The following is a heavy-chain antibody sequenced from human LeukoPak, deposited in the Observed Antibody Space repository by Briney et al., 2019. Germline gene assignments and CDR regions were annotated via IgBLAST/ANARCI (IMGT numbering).Heavy chain of an antibody. V-gene: IGHV3-48*01. Sequence: GGSLRLSCAASGFTFSSYSMNWVRQAPGKGLEWVSYISSSSSNIYSADSVKGRFTISRDNAKNSLYLQMNSLRAEDTAVYYCARVIGGSYIDYWGQGTLVTVSS. CDR1: GFTFSSYS. CDR2: ISSSSSNI. CDR3: ARVIGGSYIDY. D-gene: IGHD1-26*01. J-gene: IGHJ4*02.